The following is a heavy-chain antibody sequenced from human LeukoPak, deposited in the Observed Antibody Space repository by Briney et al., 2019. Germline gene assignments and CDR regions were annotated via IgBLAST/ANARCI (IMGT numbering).Heavy chain of an antibody. D-gene: IGHD3-22*01. CDR1: GFTFSSYS. V-gene: IGHV3-21*01. Sequence: GGSLRLSCAASGFTFSSYSMNWVRQAPGKGLEWVSSISSSSSYIYYADSVKGRFTISRDNAKNSLYLQMNSLRAEDTAVYYCARAPLDYYDSSGYYYKAFDIWGQGTMVTVSS. CDR3: ARAPLDYYDSSGYYYKAFDI. CDR2: ISSSSSYI. J-gene: IGHJ3*02.